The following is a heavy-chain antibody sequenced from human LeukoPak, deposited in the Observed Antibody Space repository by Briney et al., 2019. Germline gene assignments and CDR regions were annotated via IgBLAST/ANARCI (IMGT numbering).Heavy chain of an antibody. J-gene: IGHJ4*02. CDR3: ARGPASPMADRPNFDY. D-gene: IGHD5-24*01. CDR1: GGSISLSYYY. Sequence: SETLSLTCSVSGGSISLSYYYWGWIRQPPGKGLEWIGEISHRGSTNYNPSLKSRVTISIDKSKNQFSLKLTSVTAADTAVYYCARGPASPMADRPNFDYWGQGTLVTVSS. CDR2: ISHRGST. V-gene: IGHV4-39*07.